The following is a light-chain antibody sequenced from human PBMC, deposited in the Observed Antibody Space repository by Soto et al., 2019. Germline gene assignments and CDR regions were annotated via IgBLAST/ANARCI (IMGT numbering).Light chain of an antibody. J-gene: IGKJ1*01. Sequence: EIVLTQSPGTLSSSPGEGATLSCRASQSVSSSYLAWYQHRPGQAPRLLIYGSSRRATGIPDRFGGSGSGTDFTLTISRLEPEDFAVYYCQQYGDSSWTFGQGTQVEIK. CDR1: QSVSSSY. CDR3: QQYGDSSWT. V-gene: IGKV3-20*01. CDR2: GSS.